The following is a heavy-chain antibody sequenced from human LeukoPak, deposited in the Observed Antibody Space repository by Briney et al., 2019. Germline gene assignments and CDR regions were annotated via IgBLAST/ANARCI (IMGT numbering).Heavy chain of an antibody. D-gene: IGHD3-3*01. J-gene: IGHJ3*02. Sequence: AGSLRLTCVASGFTYSSYAMTWVRQAPGKGLEWVSLISSSGDNTYYADSVEGRFTTSRDTSKNTLYLQMNSLTAEDTAIYYWAKVEWPDAFSIWGQGTMVTVSS. CDR2: ISSSGDNT. V-gene: IGHV3-23*01. CDR1: GFTYSSYA. CDR3: AKVEWPDAFSI.